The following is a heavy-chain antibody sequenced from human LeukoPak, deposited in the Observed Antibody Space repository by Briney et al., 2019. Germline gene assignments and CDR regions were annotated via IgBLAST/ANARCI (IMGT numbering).Heavy chain of an antibody. V-gene: IGHV4-39*01. J-gene: IGHJ4*02. CDR3: ARQTQWLHTYYFDY. CDR2: IYYSGST. Sequence: SETLSLTCTVSGGSISSSSYYWGWIRQPPGKGLEWIGRIYYSGSTYYSPSLRSRVTISVDTSKHQFSLELRSVPAEDTAVYYCARQTQWLHTYYFDYWGQGTLVTVSS. CDR1: GGSISSSSYY. D-gene: IGHD6-19*01.